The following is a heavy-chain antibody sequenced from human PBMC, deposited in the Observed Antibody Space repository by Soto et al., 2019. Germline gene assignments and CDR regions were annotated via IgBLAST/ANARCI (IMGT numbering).Heavy chain of an antibody. D-gene: IGHD3-16*02. J-gene: IGHJ5*02. CDR2: ISYDGSNK. CDR1: AFTFRSYG. Sequence: SLRLSCETSAFTFRSYGMHWVRQAPGKGLEWVASISYDGSNKYYADSVKGRFTISRDNSKNTLYLQMNSLRAEDTAVYYCARRAIVGWFDPWGQGTLVTVSS. V-gene: IGHV3-30*03. CDR3: ARRAIVGWFDP.